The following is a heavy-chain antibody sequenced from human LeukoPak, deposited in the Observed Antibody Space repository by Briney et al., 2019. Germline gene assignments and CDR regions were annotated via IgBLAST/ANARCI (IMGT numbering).Heavy chain of an antibody. CDR1: GFIFSDYY. V-gene: IGHV3-11*01. CDR2: ISSSGSTI. CDR3: ARELDSGYDR. Sequence: GGSLRLSCAASGFIFSDYYMSWIRQAPGKGLEWLSYISSSGSTINYADSVKGRFTISRDNARNSLYLQMDSLRAEDTAVYYCARELDSGYDRWGQGTLVTVSS. D-gene: IGHD5-12*01. J-gene: IGHJ4*02.